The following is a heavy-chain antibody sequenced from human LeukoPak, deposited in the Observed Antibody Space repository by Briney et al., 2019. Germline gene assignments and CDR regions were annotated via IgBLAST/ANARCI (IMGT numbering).Heavy chain of an antibody. Sequence: SETLSLTRNVSGGSINSGGYYWSWIRQHPGKGLEWLGYISNNGNTYYSPSFERRTSMSVDTSKNQFSLRLALVTAADTAIYYCARTTVHPNKFDPWGQGTLVTVSS. CDR2: ISNNGNT. CDR1: GGSINSGGYY. D-gene: IGHD1-1*01. J-gene: IGHJ5*02. CDR3: ARTTVHPNKFDP. V-gene: IGHV4-31*03.